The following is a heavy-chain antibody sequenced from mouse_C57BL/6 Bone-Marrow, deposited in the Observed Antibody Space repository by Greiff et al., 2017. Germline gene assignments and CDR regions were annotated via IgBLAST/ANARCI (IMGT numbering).Heavy chain of an antibody. CDR3: ASLSYLHY. D-gene: IGHD5-5*01. CDR2: IDPANGNT. Sequence: VQLQQSVAELVRPGASVKLSCTASGFNIQNTSMHWVKQRPEQGLEWIGRIDPANGNTKYAPKFQGKATITADTSSNTAYLQLRSLTSEDTAIYYCASLSYLHYWGQGTSVTVSS. CDR1: GFNIQNTS. V-gene: IGHV14-3*01. J-gene: IGHJ4*01.